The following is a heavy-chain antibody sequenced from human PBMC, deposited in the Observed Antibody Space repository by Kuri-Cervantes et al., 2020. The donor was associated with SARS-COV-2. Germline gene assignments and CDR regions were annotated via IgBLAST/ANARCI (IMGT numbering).Heavy chain of an antibody. CDR1: GASMIDPMSHYY. V-gene: IGHV4-61*01. J-gene: IGHJ5*02. Sequence: GALRLSCSVSGASMIDPMSHYYWNWIRLTPGKGLEWIGYIFHTGSNSQNPPLKSRVTISLDTSKNQFSLSLNSVTPADTAVYYCATKLFGEHWFDPLGQGILVTVSS. CDR2: IFHTGSN. CDR3: ATKLFGEHWFDP. D-gene: IGHD3-10*01.